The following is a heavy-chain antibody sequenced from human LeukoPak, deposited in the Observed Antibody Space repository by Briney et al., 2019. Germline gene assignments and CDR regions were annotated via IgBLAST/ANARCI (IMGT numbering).Heavy chain of an antibody. J-gene: IGHJ4*02. V-gene: IGHV4-61*02. CDR1: GRSISSGSYY. CDR2: IYTSGST. CDR3: ARGQLELPDNLDY. Sequence: SETLSLTCTVSGRSISSGSYYWSWIRQPAGKGLEWIGRIYTSGSTNYNPSLKSRVTISVDTSKNQFSLKLSSVTAADTAVYYCARGQLELPDNLDYWGQGTLVTVSS. D-gene: IGHD1-7*01.